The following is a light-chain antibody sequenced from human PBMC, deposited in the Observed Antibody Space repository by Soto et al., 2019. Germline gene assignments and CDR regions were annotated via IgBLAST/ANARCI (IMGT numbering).Light chain of an antibody. CDR1: QGISNY. CDR3: QQLTSYPRST. J-gene: IGKJ5*01. Sequence: DIQLTQSPSFLSASVGYRVTITCRASQGISNYLAWYQQRPGKAPKLLIYAASTLQTGVPSRFSGSGSGTEFTLTISSLQPEDFATYHCQQLTSYPRSTFGQGTRLEI. CDR2: AAS. V-gene: IGKV1-9*01.